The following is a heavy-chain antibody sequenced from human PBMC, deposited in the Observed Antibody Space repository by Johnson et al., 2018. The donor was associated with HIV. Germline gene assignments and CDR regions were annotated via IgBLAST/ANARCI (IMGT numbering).Heavy chain of an antibody. CDR1: GFTFSSYA. D-gene: IGHD3-22*01. CDR3: AKDAYDSRMGFPGCDI. J-gene: IGHJ3*02. V-gene: IGHV3-23*04. CDR2: ISGSGGST. Sequence: VQLVESGGGLVQPGGSLRLSCAASGFTFSSYAMSWVRQGPGKGLEWVSGISGSGGSTYYADSVKGRFTISRDNSKNTLYLQMNSLRAEDTAVYYCAKDAYDSRMGFPGCDIWGPGTMVTVSS.